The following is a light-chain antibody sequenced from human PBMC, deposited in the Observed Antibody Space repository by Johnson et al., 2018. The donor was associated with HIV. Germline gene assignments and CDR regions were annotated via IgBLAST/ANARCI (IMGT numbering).Light chain of an antibody. Sequence: QSVLTQPPSVSAAPGQKVTISCSGSSSNIGNNYVSWYQQLPGTAPKILIYDNKKRPSGIPDRFSVSKSGTSATLGITGLQTGDEADYYCGTWDSSLSTYVFGSGTKVTVL. V-gene: IGLV1-51*01. CDR1: SSNIGNNY. CDR2: DNK. CDR3: GTWDSSLSTYV. J-gene: IGLJ1*01.